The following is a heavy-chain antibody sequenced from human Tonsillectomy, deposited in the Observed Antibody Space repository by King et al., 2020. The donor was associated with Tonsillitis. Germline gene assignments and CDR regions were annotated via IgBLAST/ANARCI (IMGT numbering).Heavy chain of an antibody. CDR2: IGTAGDT. J-gene: IGHJ2*01. Sequence: VQLVESGGGLVQPGGSLRLSCAASGFTFSSYDMHWVRQTTGKGLEWVSGIGTAGDTYYPGSVKGRFNISRENAKNSLYFQMNSLRAGDTAVYYCAREKHDYGDYGGGGYFDLWGRGTLVIVSS. CDR1: GFTFSSYD. CDR3: AREKHDYGDYGGGGYFDL. D-gene: IGHD4-17*01. V-gene: IGHV3-13*01.